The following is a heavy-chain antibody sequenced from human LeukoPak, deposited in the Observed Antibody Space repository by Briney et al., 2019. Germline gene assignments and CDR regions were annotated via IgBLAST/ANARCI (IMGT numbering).Heavy chain of an antibody. CDR2: IIPILGIA. CDR1: GGTFSSYT. D-gene: IGHD5-12*01. CDR3: ASVDIVAYYYGMDV. J-gene: IGHJ6*02. Sequence: GASVKVSCKACGGTFSSYTISWVRQAPGQGLEWMGRIIPILGIANYAQKFQGRVTITADKSTSTAYMELSSLRSEDTAVYYCASVDIVAYYYGMDVWGQGTTVTVSS. V-gene: IGHV1-69*02.